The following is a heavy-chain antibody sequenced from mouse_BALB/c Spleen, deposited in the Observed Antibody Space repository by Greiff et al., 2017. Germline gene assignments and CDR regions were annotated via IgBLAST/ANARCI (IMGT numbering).Heavy chain of an antibody. D-gene: IGHD1-1*01. J-gene: IGHJ4*01. V-gene: IGHV5-12-2*01. CDR3: ARLYGSSLYYYAMDY. CDR1: GFTFSSYT. CDR2: ISNGGGST. Sequence: EVMLVESGGGLVQPGGSLKLSCAASGFTFSSYTMSWVRQTPEKRLEWVAYISNGGGSTYYPDTVKGRFTISRDNAKNTLYLQMSSLKSEDTAMYYCARLYGSSLYYYAMDYWGQGTSVTVSS.